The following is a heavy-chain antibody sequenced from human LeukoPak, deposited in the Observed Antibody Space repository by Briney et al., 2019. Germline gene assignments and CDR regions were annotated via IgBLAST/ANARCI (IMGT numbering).Heavy chain of an antibody. CDR3: ARQPPYSSTFDI. D-gene: IGHD2-21*01. CDR2: MSHSESP. J-gene: IGHJ3*02. Sequence: PSETLSLTCTVSGASINRSSYSWAWIRQPPGKGLEWIGSMSHSESPYSNPSLRRRVTISVDTSKNQLSLRLTSVTAADRAVYYCARQPPYSSTFDIWGQGTMVTVSS. V-gene: IGHV4-39*01. CDR1: GASINRSSYS.